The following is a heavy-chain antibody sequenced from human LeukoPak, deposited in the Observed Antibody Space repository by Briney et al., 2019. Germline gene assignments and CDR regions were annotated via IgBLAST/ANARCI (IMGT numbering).Heavy chain of an antibody. CDR1: GGSISSYY. CDR2: NYYSGST. V-gene: IGHV4-59*01. CDR3: ARETSQKGAHYMDV. Sequence: SETLSLTCTVSGGSISSYYWSWIRQPPGKGLEWIGYNYYSGSTNYNPSLKSRVTISVDTSKNQFSLKLSSVTAADTAVYYCARETSQKGAHYMDVWGKGTTVTISS. J-gene: IGHJ6*03. D-gene: IGHD3-16*01.